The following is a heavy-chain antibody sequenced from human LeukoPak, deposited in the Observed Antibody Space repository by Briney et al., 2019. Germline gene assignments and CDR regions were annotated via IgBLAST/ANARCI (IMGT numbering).Heavy chain of an antibody. CDR3: AGSSSCSGGNCHNWFDP. CDR2: INSDGRTT. D-gene: IGHD2-15*01. V-gene: IGHV3-74*01. J-gene: IGHJ5*02. Sequence: QAGGSLRLSCAASRLTFSSYSMNWVRQAPGKGLVWVSRINSDGRTTRYADSVEGRFTISRDNAKNTLYLQMNSLRAEDTAVYYCAGSSSCSGGNCHNWFDPWGQGTLVTVSS. CDR1: RLTFSSYS.